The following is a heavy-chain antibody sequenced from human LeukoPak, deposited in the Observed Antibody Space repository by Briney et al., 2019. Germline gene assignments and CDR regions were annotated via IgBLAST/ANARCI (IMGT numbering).Heavy chain of an antibody. CDR3: ARDRRGYSYGYDY. D-gene: IGHD5-18*01. J-gene: IGHJ4*02. CDR1: EFTFSSYS. CDR2: ISSTSSYI. Sequence: PGGSLRLSCAASEFTFSSYSMNWVRQAPGKGLEWDSSISSTSSYIYYADSVKGRFTISRDNAKNSLYLRMNGLRAEDTAVYYCARDRRGYSYGYDYWGQGTLVTVSS. V-gene: IGHV3-21*01.